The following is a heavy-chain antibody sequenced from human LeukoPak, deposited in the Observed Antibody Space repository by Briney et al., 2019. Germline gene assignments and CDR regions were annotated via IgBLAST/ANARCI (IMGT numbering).Heavy chain of an antibody. CDR3: AKERWSGSYDGGYY. D-gene: IGHD1-26*01. CDR2: ISGSDGKT. Sequence: GGSLRLSCAASGFTFSGYAMTWVRQAPGKGLEWVSSISGSDGKTYYADSVKGRFTISRDNSKNTVYLQMNSLRAEDTAVYYCAKERWSGSYDGGYYWGQGTLVTVSS. J-gene: IGHJ4*02. V-gene: IGHV3-23*01. CDR1: GFTFSGYA.